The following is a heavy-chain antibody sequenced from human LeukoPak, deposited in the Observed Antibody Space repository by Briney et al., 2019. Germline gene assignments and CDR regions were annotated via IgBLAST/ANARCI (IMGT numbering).Heavy chain of an antibody. J-gene: IGHJ5*02. CDR2: IYYSGSN. D-gene: IGHD3-10*01. V-gene: IGHV4-59*01. CDR3: ARASVLLWFGVLCGPWFDP. CDR1: GGSISSYY. Sequence: PSETLSLTCILSGGSISSYYWGWIRQPPGKGLEWMGYIYYSGSNNYNPSLKRRVPIPVDTSKNQFSPKLSSVTAADTAVYYCARASVLLWFGVLCGPWFDPWGQGTLVTVSS.